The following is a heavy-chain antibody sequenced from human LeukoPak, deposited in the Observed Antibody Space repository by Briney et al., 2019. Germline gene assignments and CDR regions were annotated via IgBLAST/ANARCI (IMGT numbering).Heavy chain of an antibody. CDR1: GFTFSSYA. V-gene: IGHV3-23*01. CDR3: AKNPARWLEFYFDY. D-gene: IGHD6-19*01. Sequence: SGGSLRLSCAISGFTFSSYAMSWVRQAPGKGLEWVSVISGSGISTYYADSVKGRFTISRDNSKNTLYLQMNSLRAEDTAVYFCAKNPARWLEFYFDYWGQGTLVTVSS. CDR2: ISGSGIST. J-gene: IGHJ4*02.